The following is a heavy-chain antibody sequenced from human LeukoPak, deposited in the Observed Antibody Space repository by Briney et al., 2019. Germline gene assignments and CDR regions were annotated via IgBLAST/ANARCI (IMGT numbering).Heavy chain of an antibody. CDR2: INHSGST. CDR1: GGSFSGYY. J-gene: IGHJ4*02. V-gene: IGHV4-34*01. D-gene: IGHD6-19*01. CDR3: ARVNSAWYGALDY. Sequence: SETLSLTCAVYGGSFSGYYWSWIRQPPGKGLEWIGEINHSGSTNYNPSLKSRVTISVDTSKNQFSLRLSSVTAADTAVYYCARVNSAWYGALDYWGQGTMVTVSS.